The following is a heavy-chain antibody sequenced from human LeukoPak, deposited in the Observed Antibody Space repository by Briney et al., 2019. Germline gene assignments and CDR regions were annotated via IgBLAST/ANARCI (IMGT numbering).Heavy chain of an antibody. J-gene: IGHJ5*01. Sequence: PSETLSLTCTVSGGSISSSSYYWGWVRQAPGKGLEWVANIKQDGSEKYYVDSVQGRFTISRDNAKNMVYLQMNSLRADDTAIYYCTRAITYFYGSVTYDWFDSWGQGTRVTVSS. V-gene: IGHV3-7*01. CDR2: IKQDGSEK. CDR3: TRAITYFYGSVTYDWFDS. D-gene: IGHD3-10*01. CDR1: GGSISSSSYY.